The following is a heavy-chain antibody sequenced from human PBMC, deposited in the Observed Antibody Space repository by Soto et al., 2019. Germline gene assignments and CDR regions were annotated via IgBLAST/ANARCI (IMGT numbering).Heavy chain of an antibody. CDR3: ARVGYSGYDPKIDY. J-gene: IGHJ4*02. V-gene: IGHV4-31*03. CDR2: IYYSGNT. CDR1: GGSISSGGYY. D-gene: IGHD5-12*01. Sequence: SETLSLTCTVSGGSISSGGYYWSWIRQHPGKGLEWIGYIYYSGNTYYNPSLKSRVTISVDTSKNQFSLKLSSVTAADTAVYYCARVGYSGYDPKIDYWGQGNLVTVSS.